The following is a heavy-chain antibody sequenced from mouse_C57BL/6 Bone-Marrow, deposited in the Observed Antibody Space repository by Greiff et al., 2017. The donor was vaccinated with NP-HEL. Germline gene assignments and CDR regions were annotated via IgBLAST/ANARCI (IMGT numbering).Heavy chain of an antibody. D-gene: IGHD2-2*01. J-gene: IGHJ2*01. Sequence: QVQLKQSGPGLVAPSQSLSITCTVSGFSLTSYGVHWVRQPPGKGLGWLVVIWSDGSTTYNSALKSRLSISKDNSKSQVFLKMNSLQTDDTAMYYCARHGNGYDDYFDYWGQGTTLTVSS. CDR1: GFSLTSYG. CDR2: IWSDGST. CDR3: ARHGNGYDDYFDY. V-gene: IGHV2-6-1*01.